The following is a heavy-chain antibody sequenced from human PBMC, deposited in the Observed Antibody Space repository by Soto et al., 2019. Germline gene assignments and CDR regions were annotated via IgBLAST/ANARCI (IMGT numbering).Heavy chain of an antibody. J-gene: IGHJ4*02. CDR3: VNMMIARGAFDF. Sequence: WGSLRLSCSASGFAFSSYAMHWVRQTPGKGLEYVSAISPQGGSTYYADSVKGRFTISRDDSKNTVYLQMSSLRPDDTAVYYCVNMMIARGAFDFWGQGTLGTVSS. V-gene: IGHV3-64D*06. CDR1: GFAFSSYA. CDR2: ISPQGGST. D-gene: IGHD2-21*01.